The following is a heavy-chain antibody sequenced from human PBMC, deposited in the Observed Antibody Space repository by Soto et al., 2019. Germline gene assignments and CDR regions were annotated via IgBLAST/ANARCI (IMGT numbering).Heavy chain of an antibody. Sequence: QVQLMQSGAEVKKPGASVKVSCKASGDTFTDYYIHWVRQAPGQGLEWMGTVNPSGGHTTYAQHFLGRLTMTRDTTTSTPYMELTSLTSDATAIYYCARGGHVVVVTAALDYWGQGTLVTVSS. CDR1: GDTFTDYY. J-gene: IGHJ4*02. CDR3: ARGGHVVVVTAALDY. V-gene: IGHV1-46*01. CDR2: VNPSGGHT. D-gene: IGHD2-21*02.